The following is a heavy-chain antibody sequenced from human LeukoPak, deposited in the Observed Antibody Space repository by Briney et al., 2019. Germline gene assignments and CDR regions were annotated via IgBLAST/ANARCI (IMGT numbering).Heavy chain of an antibody. CDR2: IYYSGST. Sequence: TASETLSLTCTVSGGSISSSSYYWGWIRQPPGKGLEWIGSIYYSGSTYYNPSLKSRVTISVDTSKNQFSLKLSSVTAADTAVYYCARDPATTGTTQFDPWGQGTLVTVSS. V-gene: IGHV4-39*07. D-gene: IGHD1-1*01. CDR3: ARDPATTGTTQFDP. J-gene: IGHJ5*02. CDR1: GGSISSSSYY.